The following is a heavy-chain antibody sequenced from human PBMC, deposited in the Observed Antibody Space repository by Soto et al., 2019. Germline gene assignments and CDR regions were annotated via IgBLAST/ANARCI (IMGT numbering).Heavy chain of an antibody. CDR3: ARAPGYCSSTSCFYYYMEV. Sequence: SLFTFSSYGMHLVRQATGKGLEWVSAIGTAGDTYYPGSVKGRFTISRENAKNSLYLQMNSLRAGDTAVYYCARAPGYCSSTSCFYYYMEVWGKGTTVTVSS. CDR1: LFTFSSYG. D-gene: IGHD2-2*01. V-gene: IGHV3-13*01. J-gene: IGHJ6*03. CDR2: IGTAGDT.